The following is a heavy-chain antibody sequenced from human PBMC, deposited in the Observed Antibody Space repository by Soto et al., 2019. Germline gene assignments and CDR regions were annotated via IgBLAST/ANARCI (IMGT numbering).Heavy chain of an antibody. Sequence: QVQLVESGGGVVQPGRSLRLSCAASGFTFSSYGMHWVRQAPGKGLEWVAVISYDGSNKYYADSVKGRFTISRDNSKNTLYLQMNSLRAEDTAVYYCAKDISSSDLYGMTSGAKGPRSPSP. CDR1: GFTFSSYG. D-gene: IGHD6-6*01. V-gene: IGHV3-30*18. CDR3: AKDISSSDLYGMTS. J-gene: IGHJ6*02. CDR2: ISYDGSNK.